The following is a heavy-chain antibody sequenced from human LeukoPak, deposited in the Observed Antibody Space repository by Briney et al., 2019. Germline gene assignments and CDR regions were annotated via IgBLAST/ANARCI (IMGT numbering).Heavy chain of an antibody. CDR3: ARETGYSGSY. CDR1: GGSFSGYY. J-gene: IGHJ4*02. CDR2: INHSGST. D-gene: IGHD1-26*01. Sequence: SETLSLTCAVYGGSFSGYYWSWIRQPPGKGLEWIGEINHSGSTNYNPSLKSRVTISVDTSKNQFSLKLSSVTAADTAVYYCARETGYSGSYFGQGTLVTVSS. V-gene: IGHV4-34*01.